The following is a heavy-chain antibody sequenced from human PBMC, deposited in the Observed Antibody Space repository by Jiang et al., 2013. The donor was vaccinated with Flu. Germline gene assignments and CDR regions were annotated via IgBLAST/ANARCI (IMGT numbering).Heavy chain of an antibody. J-gene: IGHJ4*02. CDR1: GGTFSSYA. D-gene: IGHD4-17*01. CDR2: IIPIFGTA. Sequence: GAEVKKPGSSVKVSCKASGGTFSSYAISWVRQAPGQGLEWMGGIIPIFGTANYAQKFQGRVTITADESTSTAYMELSSLRSEDTAVYYCAGVGEEATTVTNFDYWGQGTLVTVSS. CDR3: AGVGEEATTVTNFDY. V-gene: IGHV1-69*01.